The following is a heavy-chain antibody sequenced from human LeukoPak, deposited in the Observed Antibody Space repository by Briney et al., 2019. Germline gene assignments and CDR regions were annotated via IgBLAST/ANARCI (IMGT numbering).Heavy chain of an antibody. CDR3: ARRSGALSLDY. CDR1: GFTFSAYE. CDR2: ITTSGTTI. D-gene: IGHD1-1*01. Sequence: GGSLRLSCAVSGFTFSAYEMNWVRQAPGKGLEWVSYITTSGTTIYYADSVKGRFTISRDNAKNSLYLQMNSLRAEDTAVYYCARRSGALSLDYWGQGTLVTVSS. J-gene: IGHJ4*02. V-gene: IGHV3-48*03.